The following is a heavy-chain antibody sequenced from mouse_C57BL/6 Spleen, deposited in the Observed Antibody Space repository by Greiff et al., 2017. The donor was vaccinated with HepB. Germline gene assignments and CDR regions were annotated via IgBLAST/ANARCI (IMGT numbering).Heavy chain of an antibody. V-gene: IGHV1-54*01. CDR3: ARSRGQGYYFDY. D-gene: IGHD3-3*01. CDR1: GYAFTNYL. CDR2: INPGSGGT. J-gene: IGHJ2*01. Sequence: QVQLQQSGAELVRPGTSVKVSCKASGYAFTNYLIEWVKQRPGQGLEWIGVINPGSGGTNYNEKFKGKATLTADKSSSTAYMQLSSLTSEDSAVYFCARSRGQGYYFDYWGQGTTLTVSS.